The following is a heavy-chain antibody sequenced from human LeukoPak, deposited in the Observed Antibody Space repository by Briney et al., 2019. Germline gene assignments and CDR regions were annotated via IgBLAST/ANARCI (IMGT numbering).Heavy chain of an antibody. V-gene: IGHV4-34*01. Sequence: PSETLSLTCAVYGGSFSGYYWSWIRQPPGKGLEWIGEINHSGSTNYNPSLKSRVTISVDTSKNQFSLKLSSVTAADTAVYYCARSYPYCSSTSCPYVFDPWGQETLVTVSS. CDR3: ARSYPYCSSTSCPYVFDP. D-gene: IGHD2-2*01. J-gene: IGHJ5*02. CDR2: INHSGST. CDR1: GGSFSGYY.